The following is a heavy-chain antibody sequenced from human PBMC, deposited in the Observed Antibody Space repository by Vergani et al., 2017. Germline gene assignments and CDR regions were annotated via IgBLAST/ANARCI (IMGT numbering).Heavy chain of an antibody. D-gene: IGHD3-22*01. CDR2: ISGSGGTT. Sequence: VQLVESGGGVVQPGRSLRLSCAASGFTFSSYAMSWVRQAPGKGLEWVSDISGSGGTTNYADSVKGRFTISRDNMLYLQMNSLRAEDTAVYYCAKHYYDSSGYYMVRYFDLWGRGTLVTVSS. CDR1: GFTFSSYA. V-gene: IGHV3-23*04. J-gene: IGHJ2*01. CDR3: AKHYYDSSGYYMVRYFDL.